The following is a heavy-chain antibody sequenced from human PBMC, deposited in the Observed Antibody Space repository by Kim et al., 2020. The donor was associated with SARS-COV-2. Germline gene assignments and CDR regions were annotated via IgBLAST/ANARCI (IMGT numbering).Heavy chain of an antibody. CDR3: ARGARILEWFPYYFDY. V-gene: IGHV4-59*01. Sequence: SETLSLTCTVSGGSISSYYWSWIRQPPGKGLESIGYIYYSGSTNYNPSLKSRVTISVDTSKNQFSLKLSSVTAADTAVYYCARGARILEWFPYYFDYWGQGTLVTVSS. CDR2: IYYSGST. D-gene: IGHD3-3*01. J-gene: IGHJ4*02. CDR1: GGSISSYY.